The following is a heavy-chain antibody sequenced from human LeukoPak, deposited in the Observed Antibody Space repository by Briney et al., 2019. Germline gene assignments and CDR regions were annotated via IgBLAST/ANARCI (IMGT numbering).Heavy chain of an antibody. V-gene: IGHV3-53*01. CDR1: GFTVSSND. CDR3: ARERDNSGPFDY. CDR2: LYGGGNT. J-gene: IGHJ4*02. Sequence: GGSLRLSCAASGFTVSSNDMSWGRQAPGKGLEWVSILYGGGNTYYADSVKGRFTISRDNSKNTLYLQMNSLRAEDTAMYYCARERDNSGPFDYWGQGTLVTVSS. D-gene: IGHD7-27*01.